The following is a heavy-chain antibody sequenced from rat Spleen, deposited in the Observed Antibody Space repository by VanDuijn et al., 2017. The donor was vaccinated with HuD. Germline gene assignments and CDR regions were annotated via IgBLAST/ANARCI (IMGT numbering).Heavy chain of an antibody. D-gene: IGHD5-1*01. CDR1: GFTFSNYG. CDR2: ISTGGGNT. CDR3: TRENWVFDY. Sequence: EVQLVESGGGLVQPGRSLKLSCAGSGFTFSNYGMAWVRQTPTKGLEWVASISTGGGNTYYRDSVKGRFTMSRENAKSTLNLQMNSLRSEDTATYYCTRENWVFDYWGQGVMVTVSS. V-gene: IGHV5S13*01. J-gene: IGHJ2*01.